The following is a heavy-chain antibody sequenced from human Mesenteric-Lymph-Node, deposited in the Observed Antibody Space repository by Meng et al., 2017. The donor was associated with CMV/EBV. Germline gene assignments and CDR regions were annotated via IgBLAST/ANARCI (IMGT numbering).Heavy chain of an antibody. CDR3: ARVPGGSDYFDY. CDR1: GYTFTRYV. Sequence: CKASGYTFTRYVISWVRQAPGQGLECMGWISTYNGNTNYAQKLQGRVTMTTDTSTNTVYMELRSLRSDDTAVYYCARVPGGSDYFDYWGQGTLVTVSS. J-gene: IGHJ4*02. D-gene: IGHD6-19*01. CDR2: ISTYNGNT. V-gene: IGHV1-18*01.